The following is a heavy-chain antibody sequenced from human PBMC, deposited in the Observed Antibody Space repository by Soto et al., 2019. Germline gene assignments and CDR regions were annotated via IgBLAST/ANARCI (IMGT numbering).Heavy chain of an antibody. J-gene: IGHJ3*02. CDR3: AKDFFVVVAATNAFDI. V-gene: IGHV3-23*01. CDR2: ISGGGGST. D-gene: IGHD2-15*01. CDR1: GFTFSSYA. Sequence: EVQLLESGGGLVQPGGSLRLSCAASGFTFSSYAMSWVRQAPGKGLEWVSAISGGGGSTYYAESVKGRFTISRDNSKNPLYLQMNSLRAEDTAVYYCAKDFFVVVAATNAFDIWGQGTMVPVSS.